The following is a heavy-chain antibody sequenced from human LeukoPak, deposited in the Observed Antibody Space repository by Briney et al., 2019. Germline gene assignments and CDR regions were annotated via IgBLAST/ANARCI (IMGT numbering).Heavy chain of an antibody. Sequence: ASVKVSCKASGYTFSSYGIAWVRQAPGQGLEWMGWISAYNGNTDYAQKLQGRVTMTTDTSTSTAYMELRSLRSDDTAVYYCARGGYSYGSRDNWFDPWGQGTLVTVSS. V-gene: IGHV1-18*01. CDR3: ARGGYSYGSRDNWFDP. CDR1: GYTFSSYG. J-gene: IGHJ5*02. D-gene: IGHD5-18*01. CDR2: ISAYNGNT.